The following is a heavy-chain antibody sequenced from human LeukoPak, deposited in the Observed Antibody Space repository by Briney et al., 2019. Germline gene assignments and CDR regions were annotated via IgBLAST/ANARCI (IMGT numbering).Heavy chain of an antibody. Sequence: PGGSLRLSCAASGFTFSSYGMHWVRQAPGKGLEWVAVIWYDGSNKYYADSVKGRFTISRDNSKNTLYLQMNSLRAEDTAVHYCATYCSGGSCLSFFDYWGQGTLVTVSS. CDR2: IWYDGSNK. CDR1: GFTFSSYG. J-gene: IGHJ4*02. V-gene: IGHV3-33*01. D-gene: IGHD2-15*01. CDR3: ATYCSGGSCLSFFDY.